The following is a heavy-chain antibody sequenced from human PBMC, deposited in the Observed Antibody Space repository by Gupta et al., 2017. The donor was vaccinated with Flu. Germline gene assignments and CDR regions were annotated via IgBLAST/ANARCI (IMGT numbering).Heavy chain of an antibody. Sequence: QVQLVHSGSEVKKPGASVNVSCKASGGALNSYSVSWVRQAPGQGLEWMGRGIPHLGKTNHAQQCQGRVTWTADKSTDTAYMELTSLKSEDTAVYYGARDSSVYVFGVDSSLGSGLNWWGKGTTGIVSS. CDR2: GIPHLGKT. D-gene: IGHD3-3*01. J-gene: IGHJ6*04. CDR1: GGALNSYS. V-gene: IGHV1-69*08. CDR3: ARDSSVYVFGVDSSLGSGLNW.